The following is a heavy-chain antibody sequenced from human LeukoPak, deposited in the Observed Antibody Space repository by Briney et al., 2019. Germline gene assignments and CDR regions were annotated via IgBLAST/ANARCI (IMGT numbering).Heavy chain of an antibody. CDR1: GFTFSSYW. D-gene: IGHD3/OR15-3a*01. J-gene: IGHJ4*02. CDR2: INSDGSST. CDR3: ARDLFGRGY. Sequence: PGGSLRLSCAASGFTFSSYWMHWGRQAPGKGLGWVSRINSDGSSTIYADSVKGGFTIYRDNAKKTLYRQMNSLRDEGTDVYYSARDLFGRGYWGQGTLVTVSS. V-gene: IGHV3-74*01.